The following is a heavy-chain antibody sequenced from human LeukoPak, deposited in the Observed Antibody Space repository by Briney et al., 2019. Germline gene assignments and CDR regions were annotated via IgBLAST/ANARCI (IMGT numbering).Heavy chain of an antibody. V-gene: IGHV3-23*01. Sequence: GGSLRLSCAASGFTFENYAMNWVRQAPGKGLEWVSAISGSGGNTYYADSVKGRFTISRDNSKNTLYLQMNSLRAEDTAVYYCARGDPHGYWGQGTLVTVSS. J-gene: IGHJ4*02. CDR2: ISGSGGNT. D-gene: IGHD3-16*01. CDR1: GFTFENYA. CDR3: ARGDPHGY.